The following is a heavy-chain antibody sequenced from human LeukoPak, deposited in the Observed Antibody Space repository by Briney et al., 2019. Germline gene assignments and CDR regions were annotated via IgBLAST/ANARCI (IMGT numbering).Heavy chain of an antibody. CDR3: ARRVAVADNYFDY. CDR2: MSSSDDGR. J-gene: IGHJ4*02. Sequence: GGSLRLSCAASGFTLSSFEMNWVRQAPGKGLEWVSAMSSSDDGRYYAASVRGRFTISRDTSRNTLYLQMNSLRAEDTGVYYCARRVAVADNYFDYWGQGTLVTVSS. D-gene: IGHD6-19*01. CDR1: GFTLSSFE. V-gene: IGHV3-23*01.